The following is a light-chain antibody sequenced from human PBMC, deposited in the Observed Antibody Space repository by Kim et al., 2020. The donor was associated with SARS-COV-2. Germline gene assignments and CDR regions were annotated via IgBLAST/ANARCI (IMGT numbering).Light chain of an antibody. V-gene: IGKV1-39*01. CDR3: QQSYSNPPEYT. CDR1: QSISNY. CDR2: AAS. J-gene: IGKJ2*01. Sequence: IQMTQSSSSLSAYVGDRVTITCRASQSISNYLNWYQQKPGKAPKVLIYAASILQSGVPSRFSGSGSGTDFTLTISSLQPEDFATYYCQQSYSNPPEYTFGQGTKLEIK.